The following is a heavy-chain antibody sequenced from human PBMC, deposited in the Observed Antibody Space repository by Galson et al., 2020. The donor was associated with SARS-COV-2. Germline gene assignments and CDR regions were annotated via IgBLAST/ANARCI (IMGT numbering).Heavy chain of an antibody. D-gene: IGHD3-10*01. V-gene: IGHV4-39*01. Sequence: SETLSLTCTVSGGSISSNSYYWGWIRQSPGKGMEWIGSVYYTGTIYSNPSLKRRVSMSVDTSRNEFSLRLSSVTAADTGVYFCARPKSHNGPGSFYWYFDLWGRGSLVTVSS. CDR1: GGSISSNSYY. CDR2: VYYTGTI. J-gene: IGHJ2*01. CDR3: ARPKSHNGPGSFYWYFDL.